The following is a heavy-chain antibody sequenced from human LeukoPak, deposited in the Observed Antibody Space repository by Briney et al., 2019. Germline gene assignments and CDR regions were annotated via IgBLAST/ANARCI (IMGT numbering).Heavy chain of an antibody. CDR1: GFTFRDYW. Sequence: AGGSLRLSCAASGFTFRDYWMSWVRQSPGKGLEWVANIKEDGSQKYDVDSVRGRFTISRDNAKNSLFLQMDSLRAEDRAVYYCAKDSRFCTGYDCRGDAFDSWGQGTMVTVTS. J-gene: IGHJ3*02. V-gene: IGHV3-7*01. CDR3: AKDSRFCTGYDCRGDAFDS. CDR2: IKEDGSQK. D-gene: IGHD2-8*02.